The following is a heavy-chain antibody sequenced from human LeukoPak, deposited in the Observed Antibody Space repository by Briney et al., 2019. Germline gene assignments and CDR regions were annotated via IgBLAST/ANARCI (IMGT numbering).Heavy chain of an antibody. J-gene: IGHJ5*02. CDR3: VREGAVPGIDP. D-gene: IGHD3-16*01. Sequence: SETLSLTCAVSGYSITRGSSWGWIRQPPGKGLEWIAAISYDGSTDYKSTLQSRLTISRDTSKNEFSLRLTSVTATDTAVYYCVREGAVPGIDPWGQGTLVTVSS. V-gene: IGHV4-38-2*02. CDR2: ISYDGST. CDR1: GYSITRGSS.